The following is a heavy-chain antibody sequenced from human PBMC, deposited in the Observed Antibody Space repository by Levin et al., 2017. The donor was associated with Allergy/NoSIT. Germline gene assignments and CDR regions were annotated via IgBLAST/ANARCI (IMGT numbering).Heavy chain of an antibody. D-gene: IGHD3-10*01. CDR1: GFTFSSYS. Sequence: GESLKISCAASGFTFSSYSMNWVRQAPGKGLEWVSYISSSSSTIYYADSVKGRFTISRDNAKNSLYLQMNSLRDEDTAVYYCARDRGLWFGDQTGGWGQGTLVTVSS. J-gene: IGHJ4*02. V-gene: IGHV3-48*02. CDR2: ISSSSSTI. CDR3: ARDRGLWFGDQTGG.